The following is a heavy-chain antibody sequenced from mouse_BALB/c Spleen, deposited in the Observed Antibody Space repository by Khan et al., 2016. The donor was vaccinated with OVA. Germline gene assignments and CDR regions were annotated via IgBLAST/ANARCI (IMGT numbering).Heavy chain of an antibody. V-gene: IGHV5-17*02. Sequence: EVELVESGGGLVQPGGSRKLSCAASGFTFSSFGMHWIRQAPKKGLEWVAYVSRGSSTIYYVDTVKGRFTISRDNPKNTLFLQMTSLRSEDTAMYYCLRSGRNFHLSVDVCRAGPSVTVSS. D-gene: IGHD2-1*01. J-gene: IGHJ1*01. CDR2: VSRGSSTI. CDR1: GFTFSSFG. CDR3: LRSGRNFHLSVDV.